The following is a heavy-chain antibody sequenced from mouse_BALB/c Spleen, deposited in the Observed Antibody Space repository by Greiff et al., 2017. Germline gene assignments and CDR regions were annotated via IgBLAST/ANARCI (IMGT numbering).Heavy chain of an antibody. CDR2: IWSGGST. D-gene: IGHD2-1*01. V-gene: IGHV2-2*02. CDR1: GFSLTSYG. J-gene: IGHJ3*01. Sequence: VKLMESGPGLVQPSQSLSITCTVSGFSLTSYGVHWVRQSPGKGLEWLGVIWSGGSTDYNAAFISRLSISKDNSKSQVFFKMNSLQANDTAIYYCASYGNSLFAYWGQGTLVTVSA. CDR3: ASYGNSLFAY.